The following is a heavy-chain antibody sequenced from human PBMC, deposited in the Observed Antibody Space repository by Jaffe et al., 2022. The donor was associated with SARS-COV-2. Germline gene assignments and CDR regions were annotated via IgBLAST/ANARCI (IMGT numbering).Heavy chain of an antibody. J-gene: IGHJ5*02. D-gene: IGHD1-26*01. V-gene: IGHV4-34*01. Sequence: QVQLQQWGAGLLKPSETLSLTCAVYGGSFSGYYWSWIRQPPGKGLEWIGEINHSGSTNYNPSLKSRVTISVDTSKNQFSLKLSSVTAADTAVYYCARGGRDARWFDPWGQGTLVTVSS. CDR1: GGSFSGYY. CDR2: INHSGST. CDR3: ARGGRDARWFDP.